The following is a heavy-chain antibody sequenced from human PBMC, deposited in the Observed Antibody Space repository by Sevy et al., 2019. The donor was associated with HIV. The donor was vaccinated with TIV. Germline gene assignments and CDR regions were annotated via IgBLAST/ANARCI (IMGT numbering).Heavy chain of an antibody. D-gene: IGHD1-26*01. CDR2: IYHSGST. V-gene: IGHV4-59*01. CDR3: ARDRSSYFDY. Sequence: SETLSLTCTVSGDSMNGNYWSWIRQPPGTGLEWIGYIYHSGSTNYNASLKSRLTISVDTSKNQFFLNLLSVTAADTAVYYCARDRSSYFDYWGQGTLVTVSS. CDR1: GDSMNGNY. J-gene: IGHJ4*02.